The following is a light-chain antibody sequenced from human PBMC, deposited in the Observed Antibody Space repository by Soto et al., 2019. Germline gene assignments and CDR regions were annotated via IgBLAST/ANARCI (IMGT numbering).Light chain of an antibody. CDR1: SSDVGAFNY. CDR3: SSYAGSNIYV. V-gene: IGLV2-8*01. Sequence: QSVLTQPPSASGSPGQSITISCTGTSSDVGAFNYVSWYQQHPGKAPKLMIFEINKRPSGVPDRFSGSKTGNSASLTVSGLRAEDEADYYCSSYAGSNIYVFGSGTKVTGL. J-gene: IGLJ1*01. CDR2: EIN.